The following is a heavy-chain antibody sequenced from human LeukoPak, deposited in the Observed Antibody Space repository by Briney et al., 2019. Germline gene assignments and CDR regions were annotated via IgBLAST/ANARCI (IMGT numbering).Heavy chain of an antibody. Sequence: GGSLRPSCAASGFTFSSYAMHWVRQAPGKGLEYVSAISSNGGSTYYANSVKGRFTISRDNSKNTLYLQMGSLRAEDMAVYYCARVGYTSYYYYGMDVWGQGTTVTVSS. J-gene: IGHJ6*02. D-gene: IGHD6-13*01. CDR2: ISSNGGST. CDR3: ARVGYTSYYYYGMDV. V-gene: IGHV3-64*01. CDR1: GFTFSSYA.